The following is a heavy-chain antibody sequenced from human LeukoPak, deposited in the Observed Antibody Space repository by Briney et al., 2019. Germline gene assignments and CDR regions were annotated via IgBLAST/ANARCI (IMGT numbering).Heavy chain of an antibody. D-gene: IGHD3-9*01. V-gene: IGHV3-30*04. CDR1: GFTFSSYA. CDR3: ARAYDILTGYSNPEDY. CDR2: ISYDGSNK. Sequence: GRSLRLSCAASGFTFSSYAMHWVRQAPGKGLEWVAVISYDGSNKYYADSVKGRFTISRNNSKNTLYLQMNSLRAEDTAVYYCARAYDILTGYSNPEDYWGQGTLVTVSS. J-gene: IGHJ4*02.